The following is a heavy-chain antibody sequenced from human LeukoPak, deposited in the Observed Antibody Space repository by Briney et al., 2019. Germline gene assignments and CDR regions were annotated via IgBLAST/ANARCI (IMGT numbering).Heavy chain of an antibody. CDR2: IYHSGST. CDR1: GGSLSSGGHS. Sequence: ALSLTCAVSGGSLSSGGHSWSWTRQPPGKGLEWHVYIYHSGSTYYNPSLKSRVTISVDSSKNQFSLKLSSVTAADTAVYYCARGRVEYYGSGSYYWAFDIWGQGTMVTVSS. D-gene: IGHD3-10*01. V-gene: IGHV4-30-2*01. J-gene: IGHJ3*02. CDR3: ARGRVEYYGSGSYYWAFDI.